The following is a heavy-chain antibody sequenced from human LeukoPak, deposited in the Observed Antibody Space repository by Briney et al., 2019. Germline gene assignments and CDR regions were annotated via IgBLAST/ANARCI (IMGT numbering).Heavy chain of an antibody. Sequence: GGSLRLSCAASGFTFSTYNMNWVRQAPGKGLEWVSHISSSSSTIYYADSVKGQFTISRDNAKNSLYLQMNSLRAEDTAVYYCASIDWGSGSFDYWGQGTLVTVSS. D-gene: IGHD7-27*01. CDR1: GFTFSTYN. CDR3: ASIDWGSGSFDY. V-gene: IGHV3-48*01. J-gene: IGHJ4*02. CDR2: ISSSSSTI.